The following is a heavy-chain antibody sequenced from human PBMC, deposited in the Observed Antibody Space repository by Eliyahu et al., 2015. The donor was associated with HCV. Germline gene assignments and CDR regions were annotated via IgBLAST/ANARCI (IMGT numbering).Heavy chain of an antibody. CDR3: AKRSAYSSSSPFDH. CDR1: GFTFGSYD. J-gene: IGHJ4*02. CDR2: IRGSGVGT. D-gene: IGHD6-6*01. V-gene: IGHV3-23*01. Sequence: DVHLLESGGGLIQRGGSLRLSCVASGFTFGSYDMNWVRQAPGKGXEWVSGIRGSGVGTYYADSVKGRFTISRDNSKNTLYLQMNSLRDEDTAMYFCAKRSAYSSSSPFDHWGQGTLVTV.